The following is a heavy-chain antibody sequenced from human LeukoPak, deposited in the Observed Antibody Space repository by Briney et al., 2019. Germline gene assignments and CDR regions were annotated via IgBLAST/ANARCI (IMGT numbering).Heavy chain of an antibody. D-gene: IGHD3-3*01. CDR2: ISYDGSNK. CDR1: GFTFSSYA. Sequence: AGESLRLSCAASGFTFSSYAMHWVRQAPGKGLEWVAVISYDGSNKYYADSVKGRFTISRDNSKNTLYLQMNSLRAEDTAVYYCARDSRAYYDFWSGYPDYWGQGTLVTVSS. CDR3: ARDSRAYYDFWSGYPDY. J-gene: IGHJ4*02. V-gene: IGHV3-30-3*01.